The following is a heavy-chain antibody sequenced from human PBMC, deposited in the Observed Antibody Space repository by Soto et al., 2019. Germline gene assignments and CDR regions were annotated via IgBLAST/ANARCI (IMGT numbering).Heavy chain of an antibody. CDR1: GFTFSSYS. D-gene: IGHD2-15*01. CDR3: AREGDIVVVVAASGMDV. V-gene: IGHV3-21*01. J-gene: IGHJ6*02. CDR2: ISSSSSHI. Sequence: GGSLRLSCAASGFTFSSYSMNWVRQAPGKGLEWVSSISSSSSHIDYADSVKGRFTISRDNAKNSLYLQMNSLRAEDTAVYYCAREGDIVVVVAASGMDVWGQGTTVTVSS.